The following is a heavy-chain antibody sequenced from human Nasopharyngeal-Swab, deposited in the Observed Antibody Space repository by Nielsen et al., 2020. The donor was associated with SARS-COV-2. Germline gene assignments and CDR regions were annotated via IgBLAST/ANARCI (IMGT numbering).Heavy chain of an antibody. CDR3: ARDNESGDYYAYDI. CDR1: GYTFITFG. V-gene: IGHV1-18*01. J-gene: IGHJ3*02. CDR2: ISAYNGNT. Sequence: ASVKVSCKASGYTFITFGITWVRQAPGQGLEWMGWISAYNGNTNYAQKFQDRVTMTTDTSTTTAYMELRGLKTDDTAVHYCARDNESGDYYAYDIWGQGTTVTVSS. D-gene: IGHD4-17*01.